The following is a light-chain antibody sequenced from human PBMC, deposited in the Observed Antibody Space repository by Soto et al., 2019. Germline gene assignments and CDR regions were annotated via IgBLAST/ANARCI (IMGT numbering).Light chain of an antibody. J-gene: IGLJ1*01. CDR1: SSDVGGYDY. CDR3: SSYTSSSLYV. Sequence: QSALTQPASVSGSRGQSITISCTGTSSDVGGYDYVSWYQHHPGKAPKLMIYDVSNRPSGVSNRFSGSKSGNTASLTISGLQAEDEADYYCSSYTSSSLYVFGTGTKLTVL. V-gene: IGLV2-14*03. CDR2: DVS.